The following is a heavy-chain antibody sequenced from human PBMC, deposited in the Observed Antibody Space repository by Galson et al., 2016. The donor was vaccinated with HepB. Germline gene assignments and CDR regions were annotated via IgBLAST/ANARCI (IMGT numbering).Heavy chain of an antibody. V-gene: IGHV3-53*01. J-gene: IGHJ4*02. CDR2: IYRVGTT. D-gene: IGHD4-23*01. Sequence: SLRLSCAASEFTVSTNHMSWVRQAPGEGLEWVATIYRVGTTSYAESVRGRFTVSRDISTNTLSLQMNSLRTADTAVDYCAGYGGNSVWGQGTLVTVSS. CDR1: EFTVSTNH. CDR3: AGYGGNSV.